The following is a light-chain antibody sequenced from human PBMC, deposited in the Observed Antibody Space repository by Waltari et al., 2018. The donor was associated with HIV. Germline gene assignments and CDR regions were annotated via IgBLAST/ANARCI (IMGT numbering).Light chain of an antibody. CDR1: SSDLGSYYL. CDR3: CSYAGSSTLV. V-gene: IGLV2-23*02. CDR2: EVN. J-gene: IGLJ3*02. Sequence: QSALTQPASVSGSPGQSITIPCPGTSSDLGSYYLFSWYQHHPGKAPKLMIYEVNKRPSGVSNRFSGSKSGNTASLTISGLQAEDEADFYCCSYAGSSTLVFGGGTKLTVL.